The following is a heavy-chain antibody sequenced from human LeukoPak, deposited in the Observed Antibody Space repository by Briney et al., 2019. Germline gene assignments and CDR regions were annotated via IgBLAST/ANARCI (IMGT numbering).Heavy chain of an antibody. J-gene: IGHJ4*02. CDR3: ARHEPIQLSGIPFDY. CDR1: GGSFSGYY. Sequence: PSETLSLTCAVYGGSFSGYYWSWIRQPPGKGLEWIGEINHSGSTNYNPSLKSRVTISVDTSKNQFSLKLSSVTAADTAVYYCARHEPIQLSGIPFDYWGQGTLVTVSS. V-gene: IGHV4-34*01. D-gene: IGHD5-18*01. CDR2: INHSGST.